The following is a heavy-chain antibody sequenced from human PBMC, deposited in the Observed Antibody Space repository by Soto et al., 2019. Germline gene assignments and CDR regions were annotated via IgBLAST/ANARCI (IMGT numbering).Heavy chain of an antibody. Sequence: QVQLQESGPGLVRPSQTLSLTCTVSGDSISSADYYWSWIRQTPGKGLEWIGHIFYSGTTYYNPSLKSPLTISVDTSNNHFSLRLTSVTAADTAVYYCARDLWVEPELYYYGMDVWGQGTTVTVSS. D-gene: IGHD1-1*01. J-gene: IGHJ6*02. CDR2: IFYSGTT. V-gene: IGHV4-30-4*01. CDR1: GDSISSADYY. CDR3: ARDLWVEPELYYYGMDV.